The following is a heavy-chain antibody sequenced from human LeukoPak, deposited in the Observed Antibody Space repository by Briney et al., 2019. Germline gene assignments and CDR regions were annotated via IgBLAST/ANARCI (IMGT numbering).Heavy chain of an antibody. CDR1: GFSVSSDY. CDR2: IYSGGST. CDR3: ARARSLGIVATSFDY. V-gene: IGHV3-66*01. Sequence: GGSLRLSCAASGFSVSSDYMRWVRQAPGQGLEWVSIIYSGGSTYYADSVKGRFTISRDNSKNTVYLQMKSLRAEDTAVYYCARARSLGIVATSFDYWGQGTLVTVSS. D-gene: IGHD5-12*01. J-gene: IGHJ4*02.